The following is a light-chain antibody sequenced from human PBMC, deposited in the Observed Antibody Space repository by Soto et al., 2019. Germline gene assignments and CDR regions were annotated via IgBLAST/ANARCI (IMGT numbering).Light chain of an antibody. CDR1: QSVSSSY. CDR2: AAS. CDR3: QQYGSPIT. J-gene: IGKJ5*01. V-gene: IGKV3-20*01. Sequence: EIVSAQSPGTLSLSPGERATFSCRASQSVSSSYLAWYQQKPGQATRLLIYAASSRATGIPDRFSGSGSGTDFTPTISILEAEDFAVYYCQQYGSPITFGQGTRLDIK.